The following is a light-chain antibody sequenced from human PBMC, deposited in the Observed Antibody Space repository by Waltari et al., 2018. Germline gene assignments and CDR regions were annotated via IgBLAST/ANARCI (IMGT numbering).Light chain of an antibody. CDR3: SSYTTTSALV. V-gene: IGLV2-14*01. CDR1: SSDIGYNKY. CDR2: EVS. J-gene: IGLJ1*01. Sequence: QSALTQPASVSGSPGQSITISCTGTSSDIGYNKYVSWYQQHPDKAPKLMIYEVSLRPSGVSNLFSGSTSGNTASRTISGLQAEDEADYYCSSYTTTSALVFGTGTKVSV.